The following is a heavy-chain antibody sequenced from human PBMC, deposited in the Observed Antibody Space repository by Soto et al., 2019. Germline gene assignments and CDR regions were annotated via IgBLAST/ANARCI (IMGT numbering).Heavy chain of an antibody. CDR3: ARDWSMIVVVPAALGAFDI. CDR1: GYTFTSYY. V-gene: IGHV1-46*03. CDR2: INPSGGST. D-gene: IGHD2-2*01. J-gene: IGHJ3*02. Sequence: ASVKVSCKASGYTFTSYYMHWVRQAPGQGLEWMGIINPSGGSTSYAQKFQGRVTMTRDTSTSTVYMELSSLRSEDTAVYYCARDWSMIVVVPAALGAFDIWGQAPMVTVSS.